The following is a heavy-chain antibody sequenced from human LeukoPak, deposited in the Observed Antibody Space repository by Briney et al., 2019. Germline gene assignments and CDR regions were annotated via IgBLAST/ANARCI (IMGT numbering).Heavy chain of an antibody. J-gene: IGHJ6*03. Sequence: KPGGSLRLSCAASGFTFSSYSMNWVRQAPGKGLEWVSSISSSSSYIYYADSVKGRFTISRDNAKNSLYLQMNSLRAEDTAVYYCARDRGSVFWSGYSGYYYYYMDVWGKGTTVTVSS. CDR1: GFTFSSYS. V-gene: IGHV3-21*01. CDR3: ARDRGSVFWSGYSGYYYYYMDV. D-gene: IGHD3-3*01. CDR2: ISSSSSYI.